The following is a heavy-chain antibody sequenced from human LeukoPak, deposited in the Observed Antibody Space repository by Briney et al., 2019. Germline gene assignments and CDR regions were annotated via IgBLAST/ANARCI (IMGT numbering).Heavy chain of an antibody. CDR1: GFTFSSYA. Sequence: GGSLRLSCAASGFTFSSYAMNWVRQAPGKGLEWVSCISGSGGSTYYTDSVKGRFTISRDNSKNTLYLQMNSLRAEDTAVYYCAKASVVLKPDFDYWGQGTLVAVSS. CDR2: ISGSGGST. D-gene: IGHD3-16*01. CDR3: AKASVVLKPDFDY. V-gene: IGHV3-23*01. J-gene: IGHJ4*02.